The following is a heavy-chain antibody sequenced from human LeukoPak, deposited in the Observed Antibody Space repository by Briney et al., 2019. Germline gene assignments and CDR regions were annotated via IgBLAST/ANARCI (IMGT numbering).Heavy chain of an antibody. CDR2: ISGSGGST. Sequence: GGSLRLSCAASGFTFSSYAMSWVRQAPGKGLERVSAISGSGGSTYYADSVKGRFTISRDNSKNTLYLQMNSLRAEDTAVYYCAKVLAGPAYYYMDVWGKGTTVTVSS. V-gene: IGHV3-23*01. D-gene: IGHD6-19*01. CDR3: AKVLAGPAYYYMDV. CDR1: GFTFSSYA. J-gene: IGHJ6*03.